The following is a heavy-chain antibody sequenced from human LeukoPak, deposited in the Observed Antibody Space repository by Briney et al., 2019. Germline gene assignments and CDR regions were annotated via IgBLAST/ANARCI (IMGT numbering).Heavy chain of an antibody. Sequence: SSETLSLTCTASGVSISIYYWSWVRQPPGKGLEWIGYINYSGTTDYNPSLKSRVTISVDTSKNQFSLKLQSVSAADTAVYYCARHTGGLGGTGFDYWGQGTLVTVSS. D-gene: IGHD1-26*01. V-gene: IGHV4-59*08. CDR1: GVSISIYY. J-gene: IGHJ4*02. CDR3: ARHTGGLGGTGFDY. CDR2: INYSGTT.